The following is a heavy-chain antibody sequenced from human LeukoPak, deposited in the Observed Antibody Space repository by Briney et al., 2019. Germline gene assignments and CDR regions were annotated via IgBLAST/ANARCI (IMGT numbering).Heavy chain of an antibody. CDR2: IYYSGST. J-gene: IGHJ4*02. D-gene: IGHD3-3*01. CDR3: ARSMDYDFWSGYFYY. Sequence: SETLSLTCIFSGGSISRGGYYWSWIRHPPGKGLEWFGYIYYSGSTYYSPSLKSRVTISVDTSKNQFSLKLSSVTAADTAVYYCARSMDYDFWSGYFYYWGQGTLVTVSS. CDR1: GGSISRGGYY. V-gene: IGHV4-31*03.